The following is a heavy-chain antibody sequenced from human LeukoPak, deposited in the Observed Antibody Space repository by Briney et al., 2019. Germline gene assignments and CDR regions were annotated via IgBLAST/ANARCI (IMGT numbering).Heavy chain of an antibody. CDR1: GGSISSYY. CDR3: AREARLLYYYMDV. J-gene: IGHJ6*03. CDR2: ISSTGST. Sequence: PSETLSLTCTVSGGSISSYYWSWIRQPAGKGLEYLGRISSTGSTNYNPSLRSRVTISADTSKNHFSLKLTSVTAADTAVYYCAREARLLYYYMDVWGKGTTVTVSS. D-gene: IGHD2-15*01. V-gene: IGHV4-4*07.